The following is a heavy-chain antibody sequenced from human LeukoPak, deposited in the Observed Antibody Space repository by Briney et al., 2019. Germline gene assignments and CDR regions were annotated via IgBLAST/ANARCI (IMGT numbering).Heavy chain of an antibody. V-gene: IGHV3-48*04. CDR3: ARPSRVLCSGGSCYLIDY. D-gene: IGHD2-15*01. Sequence: GGSLRLSCAASGFTFSSYSMNWVRQAPGKGLEWVSYISSSSSTIYYADSVKGRFTISRDNAKNSLYLQMNSLRAEDTAVYYYARPSRVLCSGGSCYLIDYWGQGTLVTVSS. J-gene: IGHJ4*02. CDR1: GFTFSSYS. CDR2: ISSSSSTI.